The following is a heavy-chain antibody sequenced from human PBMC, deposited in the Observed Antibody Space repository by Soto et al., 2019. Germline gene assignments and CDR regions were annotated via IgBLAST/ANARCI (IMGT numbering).Heavy chain of an antibody. D-gene: IGHD3-9*01. CDR2: INHSGST. V-gene: IGHV4-34*01. CDR1: GWSFSGYY. CDR3: ARAAPQLRYFDWLLQYFQH. J-gene: IGHJ1*01. Sequence: SESLSLTCAVYGWSFSGYYWSWIRQPPGKGLEWIGEINHSGSTNYNPSLKSRVTISVDTSKNQFSLKLSSVTAADTAVYYCARAAPQLRYFDWLLQYFQHWGQGTLVTVS.